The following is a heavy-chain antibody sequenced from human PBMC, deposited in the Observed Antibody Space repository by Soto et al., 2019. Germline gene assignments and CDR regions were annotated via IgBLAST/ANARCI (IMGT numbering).Heavy chain of an antibody. V-gene: IGHV3-23*01. CDR2: IAGSGGMT. D-gene: IGHD2-15*01. CDR3: AKVYCSGDTCIGFDY. J-gene: IGHJ4*02. Sequence: GGSLRLSCAASGFTFSSYAMTWVRLAPGRGLEWVATIAGSGGMTYYTNSVRGRFTISRDNSKNTLYLQMNSLRAEDTAVYYCAKVYCSGDTCIGFDYWGQGTLVTVSS. CDR1: GFTFSSYA.